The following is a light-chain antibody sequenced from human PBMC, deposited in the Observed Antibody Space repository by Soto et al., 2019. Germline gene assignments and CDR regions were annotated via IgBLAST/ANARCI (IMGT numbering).Light chain of an antibody. Sequence: DIQMTQSPSSLSASVEDRVIITCRASQSISNHLNWYQQKPGKAPKLLIFAASSLQSGVPSRFSGSRSGPDFTLTISSLQPEDFATYYCQQSYSSPPTFGQGTKGDI. CDR2: AAS. CDR1: QSISNH. J-gene: IGKJ1*01. CDR3: QQSYSSPPT. V-gene: IGKV1-39*01.